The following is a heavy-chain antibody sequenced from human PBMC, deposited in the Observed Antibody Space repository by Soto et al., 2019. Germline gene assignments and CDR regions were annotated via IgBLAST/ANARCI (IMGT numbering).Heavy chain of an antibody. Sequence: SETLSLTCTVSGGSISSGDYYWSWIRQPPGKGLEWIGYIYYSGSTYYNPSLKSRVTISVDTSKNQFSLKLSSVTAADTAVYYCARVDGLQGVIITLFDYWGQGTLVTVSS. V-gene: IGHV4-30-4*01. CDR1: GGSISSGDYY. J-gene: IGHJ4*02. D-gene: IGHD3-10*01. CDR3: ARVDGLQGVIITLFDY. CDR2: IYYSGST.